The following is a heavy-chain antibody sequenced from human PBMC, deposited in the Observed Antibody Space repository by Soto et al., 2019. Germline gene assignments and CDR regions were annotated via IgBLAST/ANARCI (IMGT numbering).Heavy chain of an antibody. D-gene: IGHD5-18*01. J-gene: IGHJ4*02. V-gene: IGHV1-69*01. CDR1: GGTFSSYA. CDR2: IIPIFGTA. CDR3: ARLHVDTAMARTYYFDY. Sequence: QVQLVQSGAEVKKPGSSVKVSCKASGGTFSSYAISWVRQAPGQGLEWMGGIIPIFGTANYAQKFQGRVTITADESTSTAYMELSSLRSEDTAVYYFARLHVDTAMARTYYFDYWGQGTLVTVSS.